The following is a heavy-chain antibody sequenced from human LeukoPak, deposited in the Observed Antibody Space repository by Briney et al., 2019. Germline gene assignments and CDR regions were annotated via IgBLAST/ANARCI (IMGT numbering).Heavy chain of an antibody. J-gene: IGHJ5*02. CDR1: GYTFTDYY. D-gene: IGHD2-2*02. Sequence: ASVKVSCKVSGYTFTDYYMHWVQQAPGKGLEWMGWINPNSGGTNYAQKFQGRVTMTRDTSISTAYMELSRLRSDDTAVYYCASQGYCSSTSCYTGGSWFDPWGQGTLVTVSS. CDR2: INPNSGGT. CDR3: ASQGYCSSTSCYTGGSWFDP. V-gene: IGHV1-2*02.